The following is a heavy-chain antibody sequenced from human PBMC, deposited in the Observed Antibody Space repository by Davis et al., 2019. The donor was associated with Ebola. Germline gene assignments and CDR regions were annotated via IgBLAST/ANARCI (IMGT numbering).Heavy chain of an antibody. V-gene: IGHV3-21*04. Sequence: GESLKISCAAAGFSFSNYWMAWVRQAPGKGLEWISTIYSDGSAYNADSVKGRFTISRDNSKNSLFLQMNSLRVEDTAVYYCARTINLDQGVSHFDNWGQGTLVTVSS. D-gene: IGHD3-10*01. CDR2: IYSDGSA. CDR1: GFSFSNYW. J-gene: IGHJ4*02. CDR3: ARTINLDQGVSHFDN.